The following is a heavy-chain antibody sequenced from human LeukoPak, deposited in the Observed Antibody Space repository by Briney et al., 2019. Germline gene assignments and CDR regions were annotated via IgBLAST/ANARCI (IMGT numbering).Heavy chain of an antibody. CDR1: GFTFDYYA. Sequence: GGSLRLSCAASGFTFDYYAMHWVRQAPGKGLEWVSGISWNSGNIGYADSVKGRFTISRDNAKNSLYLQMNSLRTEDTALYYCAKHYDYGGNGYFDYWGQGTLVTVSS. J-gene: IGHJ4*02. CDR3: AKHYDYGGNGYFDY. CDR2: ISWNSGNI. D-gene: IGHD4-23*01. V-gene: IGHV3-9*01.